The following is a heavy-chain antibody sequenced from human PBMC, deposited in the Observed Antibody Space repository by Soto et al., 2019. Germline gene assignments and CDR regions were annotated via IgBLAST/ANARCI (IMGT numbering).Heavy chain of an antibody. Sequence: QVQLVESGGGVVQPERSLRLSCAASGFTFSSYGMHWVRQAPGKGLEWVAAISSDGSDTYYADSVKGRFTISRDNSRNTLYVKMNSLRAEDTAVYYCAQGMAVARQWLGYWGQGTLVTVSS. CDR3: AQGMAVARQWLGY. CDR2: ISSDGSDT. D-gene: IGHD6-19*01. J-gene: IGHJ4*02. CDR1: GFTFSSYG. V-gene: IGHV3-30*18.